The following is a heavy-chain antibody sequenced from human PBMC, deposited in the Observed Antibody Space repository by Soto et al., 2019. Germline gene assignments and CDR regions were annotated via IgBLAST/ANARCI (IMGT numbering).Heavy chain of an antibody. D-gene: IGHD1-1*01. CDR1: GASISGFY. CDR3: VRDGTKTLRDSFAP. J-gene: IGHJ5*02. Sequence: SETLSLTCTVSGASISGFYWSWIRKSAGKGLEWIGRIYATGTTDYNPSLKSRVMMSVDTSKKQFSLKLRSVTAADTAVYYCVRDGTKTLRDSFAPWGQG. CDR2: IYATGTT. V-gene: IGHV4-4*07.